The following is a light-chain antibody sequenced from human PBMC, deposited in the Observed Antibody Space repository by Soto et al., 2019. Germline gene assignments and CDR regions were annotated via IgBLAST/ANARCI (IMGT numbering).Light chain of an antibody. Sequence: EIVLTQSPGTLSLSPGERATLSCRASQSVSSSYLAWYQQKPGQAPRLLIYGASSRATGIPDRFSGSGSGTDFTLTISRLEPEDFAVYYCQQYGSLKTMATWTFGQGTKVEIK. J-gene: IGKJ1*01. CDR2: GAS. CDR3: QQYGSLKTMATWT. CDR1: QSVSSSY. V-gene: IGKV3-20*01.